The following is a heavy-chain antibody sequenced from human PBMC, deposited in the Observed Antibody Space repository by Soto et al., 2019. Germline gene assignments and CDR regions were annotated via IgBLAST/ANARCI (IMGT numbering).Heavy chain of an antibody. CDR3: AADPLTAAGNY. V-gene: IGHV1-58*01. CDR1: GFTFTSSA. Sequence: SVKISCKASGFTFTSSAVQWVRQARGQRLEWIGWIVVGSGNTNYAQKFQERVTITRDMSTSTAYMELSSLRSEDTAVYYCAADPLTAAGNYWGQGTLVTVSS. D-gene: IGHD6-13*01. CDR2: IVVGSGNT. J-gene: IGHJ4*02.